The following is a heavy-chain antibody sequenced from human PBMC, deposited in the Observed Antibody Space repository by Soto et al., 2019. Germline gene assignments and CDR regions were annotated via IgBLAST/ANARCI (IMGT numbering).Heavy chain of an antibody. CDR3: ARSVATPGTNIDF. CDR1: YC. J-gene: IGHJ4*02. D-gene: IGHD6-13*01. Sequence: YCRRWFRQIPGQGMASLGYIQSSGSTRYNPSLKSRLPIPLDKSQRQFSMSLSSVPAADTAVYYCARSVATPGTNIDFWGQGTLLTV. CDR2: IQSSGST. V-gene: IGHV4-4*09.